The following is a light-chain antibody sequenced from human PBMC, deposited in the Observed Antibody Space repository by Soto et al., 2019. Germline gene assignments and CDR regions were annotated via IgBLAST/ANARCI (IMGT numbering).Light chain of an antibody. CDR1: QSVRNN. J-gene: IGKJ1*01. CDR2: DAT. Sequence: VMPQSPATLSVSPGERATLSCKASQSVRNNLVWYLQKPGQAPRPIIYDATTRATGIPVRFSGSGCWTEFTLTISSLQSADVGVYYCQHYDNWPPWTFGQGTKVDIK. V-gene: IGKV3-15*01. CDR3: QHYDNWPPWT.